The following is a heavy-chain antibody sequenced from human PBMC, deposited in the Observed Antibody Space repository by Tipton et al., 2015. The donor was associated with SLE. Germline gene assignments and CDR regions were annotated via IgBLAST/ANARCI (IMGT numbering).Heavy chain of an antibody. CDR1: GDSISRYY. J-gene: IGHJ5*02. Sequence: TLSLTCTVSGDSISRYYWSWIRQPAGKGLEWIGRVYSSGSTIYNPSLRSRTTLSLDTSKNHFSLKLSSVTAADTAVYYCARHDTNYGRNWFDPWGQGTLVTVSS. CDR2: VYSSGST. V-gene: IGHV4-4*07. D-gene: IGHD2-8*01. CDR3: ARHDTNYGRNWFDP.